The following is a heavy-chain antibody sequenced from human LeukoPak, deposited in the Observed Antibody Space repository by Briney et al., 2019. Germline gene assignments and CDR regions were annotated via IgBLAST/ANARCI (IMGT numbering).Heavy chain of an antibody. CDR2: FDPEDGET. CDR1: GYTLTELS. J-gene: IGHJ3*02. V-gene: IGHV1-24*01. D-gene: IGHD3-16*01. Sequence: GASVKVSCKVSGYTLTELSMHWVLQAPGKGLEWMGGFDPEDGETIYAQKFQGRVTMTEDTSTDTAYMELSSLRSEDTAVYYCATRGERPGAFDIWGQGTMVTVSS. CDR3: ATRGERPGAFDI.